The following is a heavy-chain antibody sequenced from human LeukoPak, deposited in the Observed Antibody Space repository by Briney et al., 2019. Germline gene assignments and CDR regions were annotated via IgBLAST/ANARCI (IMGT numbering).Heavy chain of an antibody. CDR3: ARDSSSSSSDY. Sequence: SETLSLTCTVSGYSISSGYYWGWIRPPPGKGLEWIGSIYHSGSTYYNPSLKSRVTISVDTSKNQFSLKLSSVTAADTAVYYCARDSSSSSSDYWGQGTLVTVSS. J-gene: IGHJ4*02. CDR1: GYSISSGYY. D-gene: IGHD6-6*01. CDR2: IYHSGST. V-gene: IGHV4-38-2*02.